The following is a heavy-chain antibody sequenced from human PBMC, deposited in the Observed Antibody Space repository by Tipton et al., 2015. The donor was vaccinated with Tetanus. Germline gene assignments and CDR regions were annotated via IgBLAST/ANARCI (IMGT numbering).Heavy chain of an antibody. J-gene: IGHJ4*02. Sequence: QSGAEVKKPGASVRVSCTASGYRFISYSIHWVRQAPGQGLEWMGMINPSDETTRVAQKFEARLSVTRDTSTSTVVMELSSLRSEDTAVYFCARAPNRISRAYDYWGQGTQITVSS. CDR3: ARAPNRISRAYDY. CDR1: GYRFISYS. D-gene: IGHD1-14*01. V-gene: IGHV1-46*01. CDR2: INPSDETT.